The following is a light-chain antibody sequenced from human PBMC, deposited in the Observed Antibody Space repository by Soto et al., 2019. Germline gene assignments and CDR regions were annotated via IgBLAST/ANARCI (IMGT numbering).Light chain of an antibody. CDR1: QDINRW. J-gene: IGKJ1*01. Sequence: DIQMTQSPATLSASVGDRVSITCRASQDINRWLAWYQQKPGEAPKLLIYKASTLQTGVPSRFSGSGSGAEFTLTITSLQSEDFALYYCQQYHNLWTFGQGTKVDIK. CDR2: KAS. V-gene: IGKV1-5*01. CDR3: QQYHNLWT.